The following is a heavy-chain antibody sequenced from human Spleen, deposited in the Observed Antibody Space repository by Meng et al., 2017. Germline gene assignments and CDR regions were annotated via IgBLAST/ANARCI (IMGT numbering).Heavy chain of an antibody. CDR3: ATRGNPYLNC. V-gene: IGHV1-18*01. Sequence: QLVQSGAEVKKPGASVKVSCDASGYTLSSDGFSWVRQAPGQGLEWLGWINVYNGKTDYALKFQDRVTMTTDTFTNTAYMELRSLRSDDTAVYYCATRGNPYLNCWGQGTLVTISS. CDR1: GYTLSSDG. J-gene: IGHJ4*02. CDR2: INVYNGKT.